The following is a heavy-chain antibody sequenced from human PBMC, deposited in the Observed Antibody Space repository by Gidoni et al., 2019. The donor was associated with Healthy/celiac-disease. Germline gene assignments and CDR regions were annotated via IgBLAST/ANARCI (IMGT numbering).Heavy chain of an antibody. CDR1: AFPFRSYA. Sequence: EVQLLESGGGLVQPGGSLRLSCAAPAFPFRSYAMSWVRQAPGKGLEWVSAISGSGGSTYYADSVKGRFTISRDNSKNTLYLQMNSLRAEDTAVYYCAKDYYDSSGYYGHLTFDYWGQGTLVTVSS. V-gene: IGHV3-23*01. J-gene: IGHJ4*02. CDR3: AKDYYDSSGYYGHLTFDY. CDR2: ISGSGGST. D-gene: IGHD3-22*01.